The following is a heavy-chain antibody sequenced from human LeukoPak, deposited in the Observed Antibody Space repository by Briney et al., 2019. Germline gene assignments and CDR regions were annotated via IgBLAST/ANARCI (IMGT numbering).Heavy chain of an antibody. J-gene: IGHJ5*02. D-gene: IGHD6-19*01. V-gene: IGHV1-18*01. CDR1: GYTVTSYG. CDR2: ISAYNGNT. Sequence: ASVKVSCKASGYTVTSYGISWVRQAPGQGLEWMGWISAYNGNTNYAQNLQGRVTLTTDTSTSTAYMELRSLRSDDTAVYYCARDREYSTGWHSFDPWGQGTLVTVSS. CDR3: ARDREYSTGWHSFDP.